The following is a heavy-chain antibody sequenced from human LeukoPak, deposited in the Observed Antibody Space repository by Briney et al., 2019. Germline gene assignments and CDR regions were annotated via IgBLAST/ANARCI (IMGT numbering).Heavy chain of an antibody. CDR2: IYYSGST. J-gene: IGHJ4*02. V-gene: IGHV4-59*06. CDR3: ARDGTYYYDSSGPTGFDY. D-gene: IGHD3-22*01. Sequence: SETLSLTCTVSGGSISSYYWSWIRQHPGKGLEWIGYIYYSGSTYYNPSLKSRVTISVDTSKNQFSLKLSSVTAADTAVYYCARDGTYYYDSSGPTGFDYWGQGTLVTVSS. CDR1: GGSISSYY.